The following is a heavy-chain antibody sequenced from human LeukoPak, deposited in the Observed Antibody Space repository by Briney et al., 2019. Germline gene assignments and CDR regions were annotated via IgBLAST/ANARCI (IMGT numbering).Heavy chain of an antibody. D-gene: IGHD2-8*01. CDR3: ARHSYYEYFQH. V-gene: IGHV4-59*08. Sequence: SETLSLTCTVSGGSISTFYWGWIRQPPGKGLEWIGFIYSSGSTYYNPSLKSRVTISGDTSKNQFSLKLSSVTAADTAVYYCARHSYYEYFQHWGQGILVTVSS. CDR2: IYSSGST. J-gene: IGHJ1*01. CDR1: GGSISTFY.